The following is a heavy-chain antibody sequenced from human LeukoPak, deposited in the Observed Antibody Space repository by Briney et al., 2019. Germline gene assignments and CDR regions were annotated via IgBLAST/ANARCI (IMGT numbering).Heavy chain of an antibody. V-gene: IGHV1-2*04. CDR2: INPNSGGT. CDR1: GYTFTGYY. Sequence: GASVKVSCKASGYTFTGYYMHWMRQAPGQGLEWMGWINPNSGGTNYAQKFQGWVTMTRDTSISTAYMELSRLRSDDTAVYYCARSSSGSWYSLDYWGQGTLVTVSS. D-gene: IGHD6-13*01. CDR3: ARSSSGSWYSLDY. J-gene: IGHJ4*02.